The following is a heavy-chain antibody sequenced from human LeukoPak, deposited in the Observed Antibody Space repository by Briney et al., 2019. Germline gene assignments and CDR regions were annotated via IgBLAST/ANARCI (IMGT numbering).Heavy chain of an antibody. CDR2: MFSTGAT. V-gene: IGHV4-59*11. CDR3: ARFSTRFGSGCTEASCYVHY. D-gene: IGHD2-2*01. J-gene: IGHJ4*02. CDR1: GGSISGHY. Sequence: SETLSLTCTVSGGSISGHYWTWIRLPPGKGLELLGNMFSTGATHYNPSLRGRVTLSIDTSKNQFSLPLNSVNVEDTAVYYCARFSTRFGSGCTEASCYVHYWGQGTQVTVS.